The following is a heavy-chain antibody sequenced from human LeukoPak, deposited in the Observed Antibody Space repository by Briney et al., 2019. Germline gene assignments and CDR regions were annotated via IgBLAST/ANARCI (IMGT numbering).Heavy chain of an antibody. CDR1: GYTLTSYG. D-gene: IGHD3-22*01. CDR2: ISAYNGNT. Sequence: ASVKVSCKASGYTLTSYGISWVRQAPGQGLEWMGWISAYNGNTNYAQKLQGRVTMTTDTSTSTAYMELRSLRSDDTAVYYCARDGEMYYYDSSGYNDYWGQGTLVTVSS. J-gene: IGHJ4*02. V-gene: IGHV1-18*01. CDR3: ARDGEMYYYDSSGYNDY.